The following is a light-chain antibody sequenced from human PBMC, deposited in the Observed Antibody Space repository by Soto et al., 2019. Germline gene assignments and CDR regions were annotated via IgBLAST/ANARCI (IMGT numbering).Light chain of an antibody. Sequence: APGVGVRLCRRASQDISDNLTWYQQKPGQTPRLLIYDASSLDSGVPARFSGSGSGTDFTLTISSLQPEDFAIYFCQQHYSTPGTFGQGTKV. CDR3: QQHYSTPGT. CDR2: DAS. J-gene: IGKJ1*01. CDR1: QDISDN. V-gene: IGKV3-15*01.